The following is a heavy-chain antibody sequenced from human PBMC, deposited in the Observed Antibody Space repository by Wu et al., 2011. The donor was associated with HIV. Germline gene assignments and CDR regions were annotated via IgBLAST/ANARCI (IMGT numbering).Heavy chain of an antibody. CDR1: GGTFSSYA. J-gene: IGHJ4*02. D-gene: IGHD3-9*01. V-gene: IGHV1-69*01. CDR3: ARDVLRYFDWFLGVEYYFDY. Sequence: QVQLVQSGAEVKKPGSSVKVSCKASGGTFSSYAISWVRQAPGQGLEWMGGIIPIFGTANYAQKFQGRVTITTDESTSTAYMELSSLRSDDTAVYYCARDVLRYFDWFLGVEYYFDYWGQGTLVTVSS. CDR2: IIPIFGTA.